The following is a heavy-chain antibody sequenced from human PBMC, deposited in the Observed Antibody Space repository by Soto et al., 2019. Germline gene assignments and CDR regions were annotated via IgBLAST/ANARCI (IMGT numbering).Heavy chain of an antibody. V-gene: IGHV2-5*02. Sequence: QITLKESAPALVKPTQTLTLTCTFSGFSLNSRGMAVSWIRQPPGKALEWLALIYWDDDKRYSPSLKSRITITKDPSKNQVVLTTTNMDPVDTATYFCAHQNIESPTREWFDPWGQGTQVTVSS. D-gene: IGHD5-12*01. CDR3: AHQNIESPTREWFDP. CDR2: IYWDDDK. J-gene: IGHJ5*02. CDR1: GFSLNSRGMA.